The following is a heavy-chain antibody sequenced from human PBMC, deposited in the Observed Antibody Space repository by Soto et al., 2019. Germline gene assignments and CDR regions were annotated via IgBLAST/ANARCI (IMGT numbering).Heavy chain of an antibody. J-gene: IGHJ4*02. CDR1: GGSFSDYY. V-gene: IGHV4-34*01. D-gene: IGHD2-15*01. Sequence: QVQLQQWGAGLLKPSETLSLTCAVYGGSFSDYYWSWIRQPPGKGLEWIGEINHSGSTNYNPSLKRRVPLSVEKAKNQFFLKVGSVTAADTGVYYCARYYCSGGSCYSGIDFWGQGTPVTVSS. CDR3: ARYYCSGGSCYSGIDF. CDR2: INHSGST.